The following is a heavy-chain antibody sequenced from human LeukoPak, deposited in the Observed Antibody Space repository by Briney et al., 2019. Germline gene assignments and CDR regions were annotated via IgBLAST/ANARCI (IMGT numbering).Heavy chain of an antibody. V-gene: IGHV4-34*01. Sequence: SETLSLTCAVYGGSFSGYYWSWIRHPPGKGLEWIGEINHSGSTNYNPSLKSRVTISVDTSKNQFSLKLSSVTAACTAVYYCVRVVRGVIYYYYYGMDVWGQGNTVTVSS. D-gene: IGHD3-10*01. CDR3: VRVVRGVIYYYYYGMDV. CDR1: GGSFSGYY. J-gene: IGHJ6*02. CDR2: INHSGST.